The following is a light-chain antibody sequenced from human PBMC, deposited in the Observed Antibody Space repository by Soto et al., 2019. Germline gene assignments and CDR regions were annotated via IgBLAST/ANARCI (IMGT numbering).Light chain of an antibody. CDR2: WAS. V-gene: IGKV4-1*01. J-gene: IGKJ2*01. CDR1: QNILYSSNNNNY. CDR3: QQYYDIPYT. Sequence: DIVMTQSPDSLAVSLGERATFNCKSSQNILYSSNNNNYLAWYQQKPGQPPKLLIYWASTRGSGVPDRFSVSGSGTDFTLTISSLQAEDVAVYYCQQYYDIPYTFGQGTRLEIK.